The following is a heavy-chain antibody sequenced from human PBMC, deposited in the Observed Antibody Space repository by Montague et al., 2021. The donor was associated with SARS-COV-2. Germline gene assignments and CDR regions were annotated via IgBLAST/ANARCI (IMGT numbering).Heavy chain of an antibody. CDR3: AKEPLYSSGWTLDY. D-gene: IGHD6-19*01. V-gene: IGHV3-30*18. CDR1: GFPFSSYG. J-gene: IGHJ4*02. CDR2: ISYDGSNK. Sequence: SLRLSCAASGFPFSSYGMHWVRQAPDKGLEWVAVISYDGSNKYYADSVKGRFTISRDNSKNTLYLQMSSLRAEDTAVYYCAKEPLYSSGWTLDYWGQGTLVTVSS.